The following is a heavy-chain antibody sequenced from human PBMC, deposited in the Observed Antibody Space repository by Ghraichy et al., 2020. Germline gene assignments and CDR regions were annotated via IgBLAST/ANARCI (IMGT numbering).Heavy chain of an antibody. CDR3: ARRGRRSPPDV. CDR2: IYYSGST. CDR1: GGSISSGGYY. V-gene: IGHV4-31*03. J-gene: IGHJ6*02. Sequence: SETLSLTCTVSGGSISSGGYYWSWIRQHPGKGLEWIGYIYYSGSTYYNPSLKSRVTISVDTSKNQFSLKLSSVTAADTAVYYCARRGRRSPPDVWGQGTTVTVSS. D-gene: IGHD3-10*01.